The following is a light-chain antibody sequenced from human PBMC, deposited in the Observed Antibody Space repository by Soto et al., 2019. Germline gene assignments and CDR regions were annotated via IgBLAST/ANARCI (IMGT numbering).Light chain of an antibody. CDR1: QNVRSNF. V-gene: IGKV3-20*01. CDR3: HQYGSSPLT. J-gene: IGKJ4*01. CDR2: GAS. Sequence: EIVLTQSPGTLSLSPGERATLSCRASQNVRSNFLAWYQQKPGQAPRLFIYGASSRVTGIPDRFSGSGSGDEFPLPIRRMEPGDFAVYYCHQYGSSPLTFGGGTKVEIK.